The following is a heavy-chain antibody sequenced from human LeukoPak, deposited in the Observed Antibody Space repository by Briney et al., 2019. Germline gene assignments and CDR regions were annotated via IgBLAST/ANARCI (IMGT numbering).Heavy chain of an antibody. CDR1: GFTFKNYA. D-gene: IGHD2-2*01. CDR2: ISWYRGSI. J-gene: IGHJ6*03. V-gene: IGHV3-9*01. Sequence: GGSLRLSCAASGFTFKNYAMHWVRQAPGKGLEWVSGISWYRGSIGYADSVKGRFTISRDNAKNSLYLQMNSLRAEDTALYYCAKDIYASDIVVVPAAAMDVWGKGTTVTVSS. CDR3: AKDIYASDIVVVPAAAMDV.